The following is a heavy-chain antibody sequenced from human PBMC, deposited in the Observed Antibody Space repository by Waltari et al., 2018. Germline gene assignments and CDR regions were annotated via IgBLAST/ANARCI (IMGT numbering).Heavy chain of an antibody. Sequence: KKPGSSVKVSCKASGGTFSSYAISWVRQAPGQGLEWMGGIIPIFGTANYAQKFQGRVTITTDESTSTAYMELSSLRSEDTAVYYCARSEYYYDSSGYYPPDYWGQGTLVTVFS. CDR1: GGTFSSYA. D-gene: IGHD3-22*01. J-gene: IGHJ4*02. V-gene: IGHV1-69*05. CDR3: ARSEYYYDSSGYYPPDY. CDR2: IIPIFGTA.